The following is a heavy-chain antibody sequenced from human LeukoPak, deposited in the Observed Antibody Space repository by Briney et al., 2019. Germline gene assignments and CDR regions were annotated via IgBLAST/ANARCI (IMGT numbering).Heavy chain of an antibody. CDR3: ARGLGIAAAGYFDY. CDR1: GGSFSGYY. CDR2: INHSVST. Sequence: PSETLSLTCAVYGGSFSGYYWSWIRQPPGKGLEWIGEINHSVSTNYSPSLKSRVTISVDTSKNQFSLKLSSVTAAEMAVYYCARGLGIAAAGYFDYWGPGTLVTVSS. V-gene: IGHV4-34*01. D-gene: IGHD6-13*01. J-gene: IGHJ4*02.